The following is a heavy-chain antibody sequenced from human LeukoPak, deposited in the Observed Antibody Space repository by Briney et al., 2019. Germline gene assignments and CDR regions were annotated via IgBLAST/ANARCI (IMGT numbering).Heavy chain of an antibody. CDR2: IIPIFGTA. D-gene: IGHD1-26*01. J-gene: IGHJ4*02. CDR3: ARAPFSGSYYIGRLTFDY. V-gene: IGHV1-69*05. CDR1: GGTFSSYA. Sequence: GASVKVSCKASGGTFSSYAISWVRQAPGQGVEWMGGIIPIFGTANYAQKFQGRGTITTDEDTRRAYIELSSLRSQDTAVYYCARAPFSGSYYIGRLTFDYWGQGTLVTVSS.